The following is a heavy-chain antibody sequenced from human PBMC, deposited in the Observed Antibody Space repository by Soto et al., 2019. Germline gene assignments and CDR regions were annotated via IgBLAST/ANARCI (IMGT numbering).Heavy chain of an antibody. CDR3: ARNGTYYDFWSGYPNWFDP. CDR1: GFTFSSYG. D-gene: IGHD3-3*01. CDR2: IWYDGSNE. V-gene: IGHV3-33*01. Sequence: QVQLVESGGGVVQPGRSLRLSCAASGFTFSSYGMHWVRQAPGKGLEWVAVIWYDGSNEYYADSVKGRFTISRDNSKNILYLQMNSLRAEDTAVYYCARNGTYYDFWSGYPNWFDPWGPGPLVPVSS. J-gene: IGHJ5*02.